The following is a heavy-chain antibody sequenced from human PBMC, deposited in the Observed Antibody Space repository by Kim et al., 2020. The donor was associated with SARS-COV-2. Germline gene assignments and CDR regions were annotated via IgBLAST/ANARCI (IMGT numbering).Heavy chain of an antibody. CDR3: ARALYRVAGTRPVVAFDY. CDR1: GYTFTSYA. V-gene: IGHV1-3*01. J-gene: IGHJ4*02. Sequence: ASVKVSCKASGYTFTSYAMLWVRQAPGQRLEWMGWINGGNGNTKFSQKFQGRVTITRDTSASTAYMELGSLRSEDTAVYYCARALYRVAGTRPVVAFDYWGQGTLVTVSS. CDR2: INGGNGNT. D-gene: IGHD6-19*01.